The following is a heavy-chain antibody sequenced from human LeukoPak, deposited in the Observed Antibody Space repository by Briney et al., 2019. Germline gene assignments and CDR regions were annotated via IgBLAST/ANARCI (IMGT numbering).Heavy chain of an antibody. CDR2: IYYSGST. CDR1: GGSISSSSYY. J-gene: IGHJ6*03. V-gene: IGHV4-39*07. Sequence: SETLPLTCTVSGGSISSSSYYWGWIRQPPGKGLEWIGSIYYSGSTYYNPSLKSRVTISVDTSKNQFSLKLSSVTAADTAVYYCARDRTTVTTRARRYYYMDVWGKGTTVTVSS. D-gene: IGHD4-17*01. CDR3: ARDRTTVTTRARRYYYMDV.